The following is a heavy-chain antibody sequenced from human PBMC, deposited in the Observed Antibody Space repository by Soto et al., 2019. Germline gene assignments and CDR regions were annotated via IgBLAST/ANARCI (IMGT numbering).Heavy chain of an antibody. D-gene: IGHD1-26*01. V-gene: IGHV1-18*01. J-gene: IGHJ5*02. CDR2: FSAYNGNT. CDR1: GYTFTSYG. Sequence: QVQLVQSGAEVKKPGASVKVSCKASGYTFTSYGISWVRQAPGQGLEWMGWFSAYNGNTNYAQKLQGRVTMTTDTSTSTAYMELRSLRSDDTAVYYCARDAFMGSYYSGGGWFDPWGQGTLVTVSS. CDR3: ARDAFMGSYYSGGGWFDP.